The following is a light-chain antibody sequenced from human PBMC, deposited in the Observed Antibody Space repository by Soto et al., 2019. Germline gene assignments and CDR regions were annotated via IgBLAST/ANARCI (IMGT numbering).Light chain of an antibody. CDR2: GAS. V-gene: IGKV3-15*01. J-gene: IGKJ1*01. CDR1: QSVSSN. Sequence: DILMTQSPATLSVSPGQRSTLSCMASQSVSSNLAWYQQKPGQAPRLLIYGASTRATGIPARFSGSGSGTEFTLTISSLQSEDFAVYYCQQYNNWPRTFGQGSKVDI. CDR3: QQYNNWPRT.